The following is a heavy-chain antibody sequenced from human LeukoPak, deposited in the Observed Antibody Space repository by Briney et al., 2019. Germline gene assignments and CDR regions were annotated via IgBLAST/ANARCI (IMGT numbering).Heavy chain of an antibody. Sequence: GSLGLSCAASGLHFSDYWMYWVRQAPGKGLEWVANIKHDGSEKYYVDSVKGRFTISRDNAKNSLYLQMNSLRVEDTAVYYCATDRGLRWGKGTTVTVSS. CDR3: ATDRGLR. CDR1: GLHFSDYW. V-gene: IGHV3-7*03. CDR2: IKHDGSEK. J-gene: IGHJ6*04.